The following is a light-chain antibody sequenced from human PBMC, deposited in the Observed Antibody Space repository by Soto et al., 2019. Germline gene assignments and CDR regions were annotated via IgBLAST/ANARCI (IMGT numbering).Light chain of an antibody. V-gene: IGLV2-14*01. CDR1: GSDIATFNY. J-gene: IGLJ1*01. CDR3: NSYSSTSFYV. Sequence: QSVLAQPASMSGSPRQSITISCTGSGSDIATFNYVSWYQQYPGKAPKLLIYQVTSRASGVSHRFSGSKSGNTAALTISGLQPEDEAEYYCNSYSSTSFYVFGTGTKVTVL. CDR2: QVT.